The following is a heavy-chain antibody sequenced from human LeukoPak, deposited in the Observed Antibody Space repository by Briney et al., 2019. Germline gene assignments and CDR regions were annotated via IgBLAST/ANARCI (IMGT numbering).Heavy chain of an antibody. Sequence: SETLSLTCTVSGGSIGSHYWNWIRQSPGKGLEWIGYIYYTGNTKYNPSLEGRVSMSVDTSKNHFSLNLNSVTATDTAVYYCARRRIAVADHFDLWGQGTLVAVSS. CDR1: GGSIGSHY. J-gene: IGHJ4*02. D-gene: IGHD6-19*01. CDR2: IYYTGNT. V-gene: IGHV4-59*08. CDR3: ARRRIAVADHFDL.